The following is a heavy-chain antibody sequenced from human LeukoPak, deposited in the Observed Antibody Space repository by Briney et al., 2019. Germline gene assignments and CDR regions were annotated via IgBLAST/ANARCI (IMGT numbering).Heavy chain of an antibody. V-gene: IGHV4-4*07. CDR1: GGSISSYY. CDR3: ARVHGYNAPFPFDY. CDR2: IYTSGST. Sequence: PSETLSLTCTVSGGSISSYYWSWIRQPAGKGLEWIGRIYTSGSTNYNPSLKSRVTMSVDTSKNQFSLKLSSVTAADTAVYYCARVHGYNAPFPFDYWGQGTLVTVSS. D-gene: IGHD5-24*01. J-gene: IGHJ4*02.